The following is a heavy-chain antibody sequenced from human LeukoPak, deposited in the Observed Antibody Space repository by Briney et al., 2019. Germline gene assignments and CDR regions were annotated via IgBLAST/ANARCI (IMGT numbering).Heavy chain of an antibody. Sequence: GGSLRLSCEVSGFTFSTYSMNWVRQAPGKGLEWVSSISSSSSYIYYADSVKGRFTISRDNAKNSLYLQMNSLRAEDTAVYYCARDHSSGFDYWGQGTLVTVSS. CDR2: ISSSSSYI. CDR1: GFTFSTYS. V-gene: IGHV3-21*01. CDR3: ARDHSSGFDY. J-gene: IGHJ4*02. D-gene: IGHD6-19*01.